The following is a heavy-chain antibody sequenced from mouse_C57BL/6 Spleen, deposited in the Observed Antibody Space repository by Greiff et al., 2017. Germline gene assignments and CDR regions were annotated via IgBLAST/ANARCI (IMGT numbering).Heavy chain of an antibody. CDR1: GYTFTDYN. V-gene: IGHV1-18*01. CDR3: ARSLHYDYDVAWFAY. D-gene: IGHD2-4*01. CDR2: INPNNGGT. J-gene: IGHJ3*01. Sequence: VQLQQSGPELVKPGASVKIPCKASGYTFTDYNMDWVKQSHGKSLEWIGDINPNNGGTIYNQKFKGKATLTVDKSSSTAYMELRSLTSEDTAVYYYARSLHYDYDVAWFAYWGQGTLVTVSA.